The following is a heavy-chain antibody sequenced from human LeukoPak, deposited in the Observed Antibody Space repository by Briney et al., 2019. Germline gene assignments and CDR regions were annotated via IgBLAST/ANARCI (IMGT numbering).Heavy chain of an antibody. Sequence: PSETLSLTCTVSGGSVRNYYWTWIRQPPGKGLEWIAYIFYSGSTNYNPSLKSRVTISVDTSKNQFSLKLSSVTAADTAVYYCARRICSGGSCSLDYWGQGTLVTVSS. J-gene: IGHJ4*02. CDR2: IFYSGST. D-gene: IGHD2-15*01. CDR3: ARRICSGGSCSLDY. CDR1: GGSVRNYY. V-gene: IGHV4-59*08.